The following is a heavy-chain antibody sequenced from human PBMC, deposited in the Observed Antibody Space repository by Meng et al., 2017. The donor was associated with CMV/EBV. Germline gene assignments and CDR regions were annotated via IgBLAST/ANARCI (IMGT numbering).Heavy chain of an antibody. V-gene: IGHV2-5*02. J-gene: IGHJ5*02. CDR1: GFSLSTSGGG. CDR3: AHRWAGGRDWFDP. D-gene: IGHD1-26*01. CDR2: IYWDDDK. Sequence: QITLKEAGXTLGKXXXTPTLPCXFSGFSLSTSGGGVGGIPQPPGKALQWLALIYWDDDKRYSPSLKSRLTITKDTSKNQVVLTMTNMDPVDTATYYCAHRWAGGRDWFDPWGQGTMVTVSA.